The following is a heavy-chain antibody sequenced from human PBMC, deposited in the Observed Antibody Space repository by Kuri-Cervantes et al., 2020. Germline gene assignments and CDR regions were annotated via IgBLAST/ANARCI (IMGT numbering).Heavy chain of an antibody. CDR3: ARTIYDGSGYYPFAWFDP. D-gene: IGHD3-22*01. Sequence: SETLSLTCTVSGGSISSSSYYWGWIRQPPGKGLEWIGSIYYSGSTYYNPSLKSRVTISVDTSKNQFSLKLSSVTAADTAVYYCARTIYDGSGYYPFAWFDPWGQGTLVTVSS. J-gene: IGHJ5*02. CDR1: GGSISSSSYY. V-gene: IGHV4-39*01. CDR2: IYYSGST.